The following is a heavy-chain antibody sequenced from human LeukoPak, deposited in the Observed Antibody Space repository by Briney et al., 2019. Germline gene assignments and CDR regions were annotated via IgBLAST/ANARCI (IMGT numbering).Heavy chain of an antibody. CDR3: ASHRYSATYYADY. J-gene: IGHJ4*02. Sequence: SETLSLTCTVSGGSFSDYYWTWIRQPPGKGLEWIGYTFYNGGTNYSPSLKSRLTMSVDTSKKQYSLKLSSVTAADTAVYYCASHRYSATYYADYWGQGTLVTVSS. V-gene: IGHV4-59*08. D-gene: IGHD1-26*01. CDR1: GGSFSDYY. CDR2: TFYNGGT.